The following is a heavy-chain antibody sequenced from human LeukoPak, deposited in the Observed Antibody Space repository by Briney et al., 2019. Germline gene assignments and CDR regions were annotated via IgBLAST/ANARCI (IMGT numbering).Heavy chain of an antibody. D-gene: IGHD2-2*01. J-gene: IGHJ4*02. CDR3: ARDQRYCSSSSCPWEPFDY. CDR2: IKQDGSEK. Sequence: PGGSLRLSCAASGFTFSSYWMSWVRQAPGKGLEWVANIKQDGSEKYYLDSVKGRFTISRDNAKNSLYLQMNSLRAEDTAVYYCARDQRYCSSSSCPWEPFDYWGQGTLVTVSS. CDR1: GFTFSSYW. V-gene: IGHV3-7*05.